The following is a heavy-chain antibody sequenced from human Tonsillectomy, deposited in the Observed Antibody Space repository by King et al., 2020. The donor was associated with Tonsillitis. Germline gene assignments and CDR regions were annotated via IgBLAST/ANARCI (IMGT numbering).Heavy chain of an antibody. J-gene: IGHJ6*02. CDR3: AKCPYDFWSGGLYYAMDV. Sequence: VQLVESGGGLVQPGGSLRLSCAASGFTFSTYAMTWVRQAPGKGLEWVSVMRGAGARTYHANSVKGRFTISRENSKNTLYLQMNSLRAEDTAVYYCAKCPYDFWSGGLYYAMDVWGQGTTVTVSS. V-gene: IGHV3-23*04. CDR1: GFTFSTYA. D-gene: IGHD3-3*01. CDR2: MRGAGART.